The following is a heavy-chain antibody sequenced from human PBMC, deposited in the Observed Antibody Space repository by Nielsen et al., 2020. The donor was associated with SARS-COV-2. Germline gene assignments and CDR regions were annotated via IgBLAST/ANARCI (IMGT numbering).Heavy chain of an antibody. CDR3: ARLAVADSLYYYYYGMDV. V-gene: IGHV4-59*08. D-gene: IGHD6-19*01. CDR2: IYYSGST. CDR1: GGSISSYY. J-gene: IGHJ6*02. Sequence: SETLSLTCTVSGGSISSYYWSWIRQPPGKGLEWIGYIYYSGSTNYNPSLKSRVTISVDTSKNQFSLKLSSVTAADTAVYYCARLAVADSLYYYYYGMDVWGQGTTVTVSS.